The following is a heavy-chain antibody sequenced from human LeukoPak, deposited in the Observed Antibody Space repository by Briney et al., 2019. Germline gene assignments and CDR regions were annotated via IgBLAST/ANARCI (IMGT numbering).Heavy chain of an antibody. CDR3: ARRSSSWPFDI. CDR2: IHNSGTT. Sequence: KSSETLSLTCTVSGGSINKYYWSWIRQPPGKGLEWIGDIHNSGTTTYNSSLKSRVAIPLDTSANQFSLKMTSVTAADTAIYYCARRSSSWPFDIWGQGTMVTVSS. J-gene: IGHJ3*02. D-gene: IGHD2-2*01. V-gene: IGHV4-59*01. CDR1: GGSINKYY.